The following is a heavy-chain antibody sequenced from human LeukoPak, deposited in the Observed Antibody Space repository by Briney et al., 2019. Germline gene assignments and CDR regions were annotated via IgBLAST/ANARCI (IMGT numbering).Heavy chain of an antibody. D-gene: IGHD6-13*01. Sequence: GGSLSLSCAASGFTSDDYAMHWVRKAQGKGLKWVYLIYGDGGSTYYADSVKGRFTISRDNSKNSLYLQMNSLRTEDTALYHCAKASITAAGTFLDFWGQGTLVTVSS. CDR2: IYGDGGST. CDR3: AKASITAAGTFLDF. CDR1: GFTSDDYA. V-gene: IGHV3-43*02. J-gene: IGHJ4*02.